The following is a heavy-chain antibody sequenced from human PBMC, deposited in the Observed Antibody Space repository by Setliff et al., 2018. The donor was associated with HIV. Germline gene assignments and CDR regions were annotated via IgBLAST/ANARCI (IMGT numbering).Heavy chain of an antibody. CDR3: ARGDPFTDFDS. CDR1: GGSISSGDYF. CDR2: IYYSGSA. D-gene: IGHD3-16*01. Sequence: SETLSLTCTVSGGSISSGDYFLSWIRQAPGKGLEWIGCIYYSGSAYYNPSLKSRVTISMDTAKSQFSLKLTSVTAADTSIYHCARGDPFTDFDSWGQGTLVTVSS. V-gene: IGHV4-30-4*08. J-gene: IGHJ4*02.